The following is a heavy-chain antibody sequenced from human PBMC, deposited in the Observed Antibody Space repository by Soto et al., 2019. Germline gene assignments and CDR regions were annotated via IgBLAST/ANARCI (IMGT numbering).Heavy chain of an antibody. J-gene: IGHJ3*02. V-gene: IGHV3-7*05. CDR1: RFTFINYW. CDR2: IKQDGSEK. D-gene: IGHD6-13*01. CDR3: ARVEFIPATGALGAFDI. Sequence: ESGGGLVQPGGSLRLSCAASRFTFINYWMSWVRQAPGKGLEWVANIKQDGSEKYYVDSVEGRFTISRDNAKKSLYLQMNSLRAEDTAVYYCARVEFIPATGALGAFDIWGQGAMVTVSS.